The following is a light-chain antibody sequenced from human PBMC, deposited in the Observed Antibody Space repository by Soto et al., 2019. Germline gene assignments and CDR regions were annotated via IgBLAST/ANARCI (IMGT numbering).Light chain of an antibody. Sequence: EIVLAQSPGTLSLSRGERATLSCRASQSVSSSYLAWYQQKPGQAPRLLIYGASSRATGIPDRFSGSGSGTDFTLTISRLEPEDFAVYYCQQYGSSPPHTFGPGTKVDIK. CDR3: QQYGSSPPHT. CDR1: QSVSSSY. V-gene: IGKV3-20*01. CDR2: GAS. J-gene: IGKJ3*01.